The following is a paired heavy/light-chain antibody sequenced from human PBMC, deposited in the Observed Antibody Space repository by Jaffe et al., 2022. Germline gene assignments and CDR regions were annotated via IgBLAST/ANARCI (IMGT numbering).Heavy chain of an antibody. Sequence: EVQLLESGGGFVQAGGSLRLSCAASGFTFSSYLMDWVRQAPGKGLEWVSAINNGGETTWYADSVKGRFTVSRDNSKSTLYLQMNSLGAEDTAVYYCVRQMKVVTGHDAFDIWGQGTMVTVSS. CDR1: GFTFSSYL. V-gene: IGHV3-23*01. CDR3: VRQMKVVTGHDAFDI. CDR2: INNGGETT. D-gene: IGHD2-21*02. J-gene: IGHJ3*02.
Light chain of an antibody. CDR2: LGS. CDR1: QSLLHSNGYKY. Sequence: DIVMTQSPLSLPVTPGEPASISCRSSQSLLHSNGYKYLDWYLQKPGQSPQLLIYLGSNRASGVPDRFSGSGSGIDFTLKVSRVEADDVGVYYCMQALQTPFTFGQGTKLEIK. CDR3: MQALQTPFT. V-gene: IGKV2-28*01. J-gene: IGKJ2*01.